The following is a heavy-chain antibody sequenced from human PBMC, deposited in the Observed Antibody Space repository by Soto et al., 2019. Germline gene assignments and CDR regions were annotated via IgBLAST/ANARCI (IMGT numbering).Heavy chain of an antibody. Sequence: PSETLSLTCTVSGGSISSYYWSWIRQPPGKGLEWIGYIYYSGSTNYNPSLKGRVTISVDTSKNQFSLKLSSVTAADTAVYYCARVIAAAFDYWGQGTLVTVSS. J-gene: IGHJ4*02. D-gene: IGHD6-13*01. CDR3: ARVIAAAFDY. CDR2: IYYSGST. V-gene: IGHV4-59*01. CDR1: GGSISSYY.